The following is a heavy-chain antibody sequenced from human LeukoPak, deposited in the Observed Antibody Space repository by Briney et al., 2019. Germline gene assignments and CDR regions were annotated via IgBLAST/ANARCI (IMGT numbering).Heavy chain of an antibody. CDR3: ARVSVHGYSDY. CDR2: IYYSGST. CDR1: GGSISSYY. J-gene: IGHJ4*02. Sequence: SEALSLTCTVSGGSISSYYWSWIRQPPGKGLEWIGYIYYSGSTNYNPSLKSRVTISVETSKNQFSLKLSSVTAADTAVYYCARVSVHGYSDYWGQGTLVTVSS. V-gene: IGHV4-59*01. D-gene: IGHD2-8*01.